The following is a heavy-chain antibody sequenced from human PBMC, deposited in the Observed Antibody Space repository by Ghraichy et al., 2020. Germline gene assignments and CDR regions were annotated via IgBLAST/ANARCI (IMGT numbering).Heavy chain of an antibody. CDR1: GGSFSGYY. CDR2: INHSGST. V-gene: IGHV4-34*01. Sequence: SETLSLTCAVYGGSFSGYYWSWIRQPPGKGLEWIGEINHSGSTNYNPSLKSRVTISVDTSKNQFSLKLSSVTAADTAVYYCARLVVYSSGWYLDYWGQGTLVTVSS. CDR3: ARLVVYSSGWYLDY. D-gene: IGHD6-19*01. J-gene: IGHJ4*02.